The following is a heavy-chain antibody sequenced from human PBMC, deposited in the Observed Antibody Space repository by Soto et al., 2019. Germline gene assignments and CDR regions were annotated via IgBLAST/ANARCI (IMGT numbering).Heavy chain of an antibody. Sequence: GGSLRLSCAASGFTFSSYWMSWVRQAPGKGLEWVANIKQDGSEKYYVDSVKGRFTISRDNAKNSLYLQMNSLRVEDTAVYYCARLDLVAVTPEYFQHWGQGTLVTVSS. CDR1: GFTFSSYW. V-gene: IGHV3-7*01. CDR3: ARLDLVAVTPEYFQH. J-gene: IGHJ1*01. D-gene: IGHD4-17*01. CDR2: IKQDGSEK.